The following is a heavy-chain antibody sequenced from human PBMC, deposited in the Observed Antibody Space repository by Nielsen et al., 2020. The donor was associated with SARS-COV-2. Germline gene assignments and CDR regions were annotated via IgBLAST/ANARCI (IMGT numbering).Heavy chain of an antibody. CDR2: IYYSGST. J-gene: IGHJ4*02. D-gene: IGHD3-10*01. Sequence: SETLSLTCTVSGGSISSYYWSWIRQPPGKGLEWIGYIYYSGSTNYNPSLKSRVTISVDTSKNQFSLKLSSVTAADTAVYYCARGPHKVRGVIVSRSFDYWGQGTLVTVSS. V-gene: IGHV4-59*08. CDR1: GGSISSYY. CDR3: ARGPHKVRGVIVSRSFDY.